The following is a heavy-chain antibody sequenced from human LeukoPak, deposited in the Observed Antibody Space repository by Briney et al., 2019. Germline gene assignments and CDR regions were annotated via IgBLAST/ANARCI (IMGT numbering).Heavy chain of an antibody. V-gene: IGHV1-2*02. Sequence: APVKVSCKPSGYTFTRYYMHWVRQSPGHGLEWMGWINPNSGGTNYAQKFQGRVTMTRDTSISTAYMELSRRGSDDTAVYYCARAQTVVTSPKCWYFDLWGRGTLVTVSS. CDR1: GYTFTRYY. CDR2: INPNSGGT. J-gene: IGHJ2*01. CDR3: ARAQTVVTSPKCWYFDL. D-gene: IGHD4-23*01.